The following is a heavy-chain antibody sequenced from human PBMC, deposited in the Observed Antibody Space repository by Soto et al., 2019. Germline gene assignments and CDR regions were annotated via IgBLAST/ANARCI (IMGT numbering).Heavy chain of an antibody. CDR1: EFDFGDYY. CDR3: VRPYYSSSWFPFDR. Sequence: VGSLRLSCTASEFDFGDYYMSWIRQAPGKGLEWVSYIDSDDGTTYYTDSVKGRFTISRDNAKNSLYLQMNSLRVEDTALYYCVRPYYSSSWFPFDRWGQGTLVTVSS. CDR2: IDSDDGTT. V-gene: IGHV3-11*01. D-gene: IGHD6-13*01. J-gene: IGHJ4*02.